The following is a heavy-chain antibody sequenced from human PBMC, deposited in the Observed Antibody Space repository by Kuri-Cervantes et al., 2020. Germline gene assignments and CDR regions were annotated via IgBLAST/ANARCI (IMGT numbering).Heavy chain of an antibody. CDR1: GYTFTGYY. D-gene: IGHD5-18*01. V-gene: IGHV1-18*04. CDR3: ARARGYKIEFDH. CDR2: INPNSGDT. Sequence: ASVKVSCKASGYTFTGYYMNWVRQAPGQGLEWMGWINPNSGDTNYAQKLQGRVTMTTDTSTSTAYMELRSLRSDDTAVYYCARARGYKIEFDHWGQGTLVTVSS. J-gene: IGHJ4*02.